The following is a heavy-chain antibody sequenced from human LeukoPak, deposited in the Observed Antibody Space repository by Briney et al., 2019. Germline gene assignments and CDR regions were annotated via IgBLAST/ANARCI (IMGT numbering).Heavy chain of an antibody. CDR3: TRNIVATTNYDY. CDR1: GYTFISYD. J-gene: IGHJ4*02. V-gene: IGHV1-8*01. Sequence: ASVKVSCKASGYTFISYDINWVRQATGQGLEWMGWMNINSGSTGCAQNFQGRVTMTRDTSISTAYMELSSLTSEDTAVYYCTRNIVATTNYDYWGQGTLVTVSS. D-gene: IGHD5-12*01. CDR2: MNINSGST.